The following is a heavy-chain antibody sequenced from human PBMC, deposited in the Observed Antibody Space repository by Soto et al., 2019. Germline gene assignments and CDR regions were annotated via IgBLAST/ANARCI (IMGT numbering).Heavy chain of an antibody. V-gene: IGHV3-33*01. CDR3: ARSGGKEGWFDP. CDR2: IWYDGSNK. J-gene: IGHJ5*02. CDR1: GFTFSSYG. D-gene: IGHD2-15*01. Sequence: GGSLRLSCAASGFTFSSYGMHWVRQAPGKGLEWVAVIWYDGSNKYYADSVKGRFTISRDNSKNTLYLQMNSLRAEDMAVYYCARSGGKEGWFDPWGQGTLVTVSS.